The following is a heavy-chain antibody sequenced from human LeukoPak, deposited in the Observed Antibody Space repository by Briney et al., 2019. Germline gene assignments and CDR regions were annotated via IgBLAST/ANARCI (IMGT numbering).Heavy chain of an antibody. J-gene: IGHJ4*02. D-gene: IGHD4-17*01. CDR1: GGSISSSSYY. Sequence: SETLSLTCTVSGGSISSSSYYWGWIRQPPGKGLEWIGSIYYSGSTYYNPSLKSRVTISVDTSKNQFSLKLSSVTAADTAVYYCARLGALRVDYWGQGTLVTVSS. CDR3: ARLGALRVDY. V-gene: IGHV4-39*01. CDR2: IYYSGST.